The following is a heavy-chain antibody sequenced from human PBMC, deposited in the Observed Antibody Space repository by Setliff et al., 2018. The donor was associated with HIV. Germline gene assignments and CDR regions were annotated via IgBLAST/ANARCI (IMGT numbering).Heavy chain of an antibody. CDR2: IKQDGSEK. V-gene: IGHV3-7*03. D-gene: IGHD3-22*01. CDR1: EFTFSGHW. J-gene: IGHJ3*02. CDR3: ARTYYYDASGYYRPFDI. Sequence: GESLKISCAASEFTFSGHWMSWVRQAPGKGLEWVANIKQDGSEKNYVGFVKGRFTISRDNAKNSLYLQMNSLRAEDTAVYYCARTYYYDASGYYRPFDIWGQGTMVTVSS.